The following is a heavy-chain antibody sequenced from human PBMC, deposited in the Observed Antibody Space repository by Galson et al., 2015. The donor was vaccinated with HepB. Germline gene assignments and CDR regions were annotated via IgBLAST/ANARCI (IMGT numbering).Heavy chain of an antibody. CDR3: ARQQLEPGLRFFEH. CDR1: GDSMNNYY. J-gene: IGHJ4*02. CDR2: IFSNGVT. V-gene: IGHV4-59*08. Sequence: SETLSLTCTVSGDSMNNYYWSWIRQSPETGLEWIGYIFSNGVTHYNPSLESRVTISLDMSKSHFSLTLRSVTATDTAVYYCARQQLEPGLRFFEHWGQGTLVTVSS. D-gene: IGHD5-24*01.